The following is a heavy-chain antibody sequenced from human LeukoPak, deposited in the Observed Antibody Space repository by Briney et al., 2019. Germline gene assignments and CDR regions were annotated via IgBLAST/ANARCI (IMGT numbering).Heavy chain of an antibody. J-gene: IGHJ4*02. CDR2: INPNSGGT. CDR3: ARALTYYDFWSGYVDY. CDR1: GYTFTGYY. D-gene: IGHD3-3*01. Sequence: GASVKVSCKASGYTFTGYYMHWVRQAPGQGLEWMGRINPNSGGTNYAQKFQGRVTMTRDTSISTAYMELSRLRSDDTAVYYCARALTYYDFWSGYVDYWGQGTLVTVSS. V-gene: IGHV1-2*06.